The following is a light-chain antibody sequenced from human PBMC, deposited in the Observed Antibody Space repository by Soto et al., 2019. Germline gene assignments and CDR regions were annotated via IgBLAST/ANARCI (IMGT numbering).Light chain of an antibody. CDR2: TNN. J-gene: IGLJ3*02. V-gene: IGLV1-44*01. CDR3: AAWDDSRSGWV. Sequence: QSVLTQPPSASGTPGQRVSISCSGSSTNIGRNSISWYQNLPGTAPKLLIYTNNQRPSGVPARFSGSKSGTSASLAISGLQSEDEADYYCAAWDDSRSGWVFGGGTKLTVL. CDR1: STNIGRNS.